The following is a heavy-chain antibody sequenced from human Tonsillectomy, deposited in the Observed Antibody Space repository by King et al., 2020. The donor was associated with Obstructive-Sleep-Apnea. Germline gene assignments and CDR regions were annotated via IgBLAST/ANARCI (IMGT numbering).Heavy chain of an antibody. Sequence: VQLVESGAEVKKPGASVTISCTASGYIFSNYYMHWVRQAPGQGLEWMGIINPIGGLTGYAQNLQGRVTMTRDTSTSTVYMELSRLTSEDTAVYYCAREGNYYGSGTYYRHYYYAMDVWGQGTTVTVSS. D-gene: IGHD3-10*01. CDR1: GYIFSNYY. CDR2: INPIGGLT. CDR3: AREGNYYGSGTYYRHYYYAMDV. J-gene: IGHJ6*02. V-gene: IGHV1-46*03.